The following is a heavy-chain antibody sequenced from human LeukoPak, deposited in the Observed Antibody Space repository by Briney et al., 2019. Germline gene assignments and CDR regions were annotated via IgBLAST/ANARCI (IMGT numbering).Heavy chain of an antibody. D-gene: IGHD3-16*01. CDR3: ARVGDYALKD. CDR2: IYTSGST. CDR1: GDSISSGSYY. Sequence: SSETLSLTCTVSGDSISSGSYYWSWIRQPAGKGLEWIGRIYTSGSTKYNPSLTSRVTISVDVSKNQFSLKLSSVTAADTAVYYCARVGDYALKDWGQGTLVTVSS. V-gene: IGHV4-61*02. J-gene: IGHJ4*02.